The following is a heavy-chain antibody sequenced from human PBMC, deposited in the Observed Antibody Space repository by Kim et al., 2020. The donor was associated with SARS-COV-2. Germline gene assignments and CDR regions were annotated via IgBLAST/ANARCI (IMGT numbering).Heavy chain of an antibody. J-gene: IGHJ6*02. V-gene: IGHV3-74*01. CDR1: GFTFSSYW. CDR2: INSDGSST. CDR3: ARDQYYDSSGHSILNRGLYYYYYYGMDV. D-gene: IGHD3-22*01. Sequence: GGSLRLSCAASGFTFSSYWMHWVRQAPGKGLVWVSRINSDGSSTSYADSVKGRFTISRDNAKNTLYLQMNSLRAEDTAVYYCARDQYYDSSGHSILNRGLYYYYYYGMDVWGQGTTVTVSS.